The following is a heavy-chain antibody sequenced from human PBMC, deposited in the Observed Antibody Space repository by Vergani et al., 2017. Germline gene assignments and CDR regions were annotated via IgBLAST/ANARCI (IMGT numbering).Heavy chain of an antibody. V-gene: IGHV4-4*03. Sequence: QVQLQESGPGLVKPPGTLSLICAVSGGSISSENWWSWVRQSPGKGLEWIGEIHHYGSTNYNPSLKGRVTISVDTSKNQFSLKLSSVTAADTAVYYCARLSIAARLGVWFDPWGQGTLVTVSS. CDR1: GGSISSENW. CDR2: IHHYGST. J-gene: IGHJ5*02. D-gene: IGHD6-6*01. CDR3: ARLSIAARLGVWFDP.